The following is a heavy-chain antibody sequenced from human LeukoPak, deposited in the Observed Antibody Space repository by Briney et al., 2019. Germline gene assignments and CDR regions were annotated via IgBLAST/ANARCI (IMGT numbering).Heavy chain of an antibody. CDR1: GFTFSSYV. J-gene: IGHJ4*02. CDR2: IRYDGSNN. Sequence: HPGGSLSLSCAASGFTFSSYVLHWVRQAPGKGLEWVAFIRYDGSNNYYADSVKGRITISRDNSKNTLYLQMNSLRAEDTAVYYCAKDSFRGVVPAAIGYWGQGTLVTVSS. CDR3: AKDSFRGVVPAAIGY. V-gene: IGHV3-30*02. D-gene: IGHD2-2*01.